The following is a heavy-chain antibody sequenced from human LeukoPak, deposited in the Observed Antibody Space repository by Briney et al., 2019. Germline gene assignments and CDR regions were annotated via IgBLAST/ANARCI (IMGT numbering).Heavy chain of an antibody. Sequence: GGSLRLSCAASGFRFDDYAMSWVRQAPGKGLEWVSAISGSGGSTYYADSMKGRFTISRDNSKNTLYLQMNSLRAEDTAVYYCAKDAGCSGGSCHQRYYYYMDVWGKGTTVTVSS. CDR1: GFRFDDYA. J-gene: IGHJ6*03. V-gene: IGHV3-23*01. D-gene: IGHD2-15*01. CDR2: ISGSGGST. CDR3: AKDAGCSGGSCHQRYYYYMDV.